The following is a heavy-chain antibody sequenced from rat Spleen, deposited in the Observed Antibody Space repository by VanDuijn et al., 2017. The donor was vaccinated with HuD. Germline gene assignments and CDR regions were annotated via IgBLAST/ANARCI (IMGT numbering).Heavy chain of an antibody. CDR3: ARWKYTTDWFAY. CDR1: GFSLSSHG. V-gene: IGHV2-13*01. CDR2: IWGNGNT. Sequence: QVQLKESGPGLVQPSQTLSLTCTVSGFSLSSHGVIWVRQPPGKGLEWMGVIWGNGNTNYSSTLKSRLSISRDTSKSQVFLKMNSLQTEDTAMYFCARWKYTTDWFAYWGQGTLVTVSS. D-gene: IGHD1-6*01. J-gene: IGHJ3*01.